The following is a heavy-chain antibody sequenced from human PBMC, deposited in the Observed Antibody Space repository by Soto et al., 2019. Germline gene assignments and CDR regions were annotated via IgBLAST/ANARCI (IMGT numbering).Heavy chain of an antibody. CDR2: ISYDGSSK. Sequence: QVQLVESGGGVVQPGRSLRLSCAASGFTFSSYGMHWVRQTPGKGLEWVTVISYDGSSKYYADSVKGRFTISRDNSKNTLYLQMNSLRDDDTAVYYCAKRGYSGNSIYQWGRGTLVTVSS. CDR3: AKRGYSGNSIYQ. D-gene: IGHD1-26*01. J-gene: IGHJ4*02. V-gene: IGHV3-30*18. CDR1: GFTFSSYG.